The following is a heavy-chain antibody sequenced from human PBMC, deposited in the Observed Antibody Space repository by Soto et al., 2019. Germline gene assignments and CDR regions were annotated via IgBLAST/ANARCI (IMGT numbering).Heavy chain of an antibody. Sequence: QVQLVESGGGVVQPGRSLRLSCAASGFTFSSYGMHWVRQAPGKGLEWVAVIWYDGSNKYYADSVKGRFTISRDNSKNTLYLQMNSLRAEDTVVYYCARGGCSSTSCYSDYDILTGESLLDACDIWGQGTMVTVSS. CDR1: GFTFSSYG. CDR2: IWYDGSNK. CDR3: ARGGCSSTSCYSDYDILTGESLLDACDI. J-gene: IGHJ3*02. V-gene: IGHV3-33*01. D-gene: IGHD2-2*01.